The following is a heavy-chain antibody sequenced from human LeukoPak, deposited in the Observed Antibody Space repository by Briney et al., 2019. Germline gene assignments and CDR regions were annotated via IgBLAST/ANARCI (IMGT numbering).Heavy chain of an antibody. CDR1: GYTFTGYY. CDR2: MNPNSGGT. J-gene: IGHJ4*02. V-gene: IGHV1-2*02. D-gene: IGHD6-13*01. CDR3: ARDRGLRATAGTRIDF. Sequence: GASVKVSCKASGYTFTGYYMHWMRQAPGQGLEWMGWMNPNSGGTNYAQKFQGRVTMTRDTSISTAYMELSRLRSDYTAVYYCARDRGLRATAGTRIDFWGQGTLVTVSS.